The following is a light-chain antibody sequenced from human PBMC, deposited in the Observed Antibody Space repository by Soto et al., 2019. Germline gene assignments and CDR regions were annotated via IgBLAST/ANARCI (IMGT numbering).Light chain of an antibody. J-gene: IGLJ1*01. Sequence: QSVLTQPPSVSAAPRQKVTISCSRSSPNIGGNSLSWHQQLPGTAPNLLIYDDNKRPSGIPDRFSGSKSGPSATLGITGFQTGDEADYYCGSWDSSLSAYAFGTGTKVTVL. V-gene: IGLV1-51*01. CDR2: DDN. CDR1: SPNIGGNS. CDR3: GSWDSSLSAYA.